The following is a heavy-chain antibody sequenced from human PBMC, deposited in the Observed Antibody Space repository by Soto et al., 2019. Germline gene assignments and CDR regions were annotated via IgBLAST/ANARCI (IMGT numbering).Heavy chain of an antibody. CDR3: ARDHYDILTGYYLAWFDP. J-gene: IGHJ5*02. D-gene: IGHD3-9*01. V-gene: IGHV1-2*04. Sequence: WGRQAPGQGLEWMGWINPNSGGTNYAQKFQGWVTMTRDTSISTAYMELSRLRSEDTAVYYCARDHYDILTGYYLAWFDPWGQGTLVTVSS. CDR2: INPNSGGT.